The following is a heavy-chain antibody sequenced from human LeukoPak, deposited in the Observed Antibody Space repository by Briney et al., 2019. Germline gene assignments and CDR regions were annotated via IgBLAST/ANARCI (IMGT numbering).Heavy chain of an antibody. CDR2: IIPIFGTA. D-gene: IGHD4-11*01. Sequence: ASVKVSCKASGYTFTSYGISWVRQAPGQGLEWMGGIIPIFGTANYAQKFQGRVTITADESTSTAYMELSGLRSEDTAVYYCARLRLAFNDYSNDYYYYYGMDVWGQGTTVTVSS. V-gene: IGHV1-69*13. CDR3: ARLRLAFNDYSNDYYYYYGMDV. J-gene: IGHJ6*02. CDR1: GYTFTSYG.